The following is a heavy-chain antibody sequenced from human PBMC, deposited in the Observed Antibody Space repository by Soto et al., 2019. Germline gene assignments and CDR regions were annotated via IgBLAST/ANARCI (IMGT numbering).Heavy chain of an antibody. J-gene: IGHJ6*02. Sequence: GGSLRLSCAASGFNFTKFDMHWVRQAPGKELEWVAVISFDGNRRYYPDSVKGRFTISRDNSKNALFLQMNSLRAEDTAVYFCAREGAVTAAIGPYYYGMDVWGQGSAVTVSS. D-gene: IGHD2-2*02. CDR1: GFNFTKFD. CDR2: ISFDGNRR. CDR3: AREGAVTAAIGPYYYGMDV. V-gene: IGHV3-30-3*01.